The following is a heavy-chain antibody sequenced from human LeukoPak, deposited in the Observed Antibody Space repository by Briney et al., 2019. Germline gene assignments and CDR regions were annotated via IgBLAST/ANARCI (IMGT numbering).Heavy chain of an antibody. CDR3: ARDGLAGTFYFDY. CDR2: IYPSGGTT. D-gene: IGHD6-19*01. Sequence: ALVTVSCKAFGYTFTSHYLHWVRQAPGQGLEWMGMIYPSGGTTDYPQKFQGRVTMTRDTSTSTVYMEVSSLRSEDTAVYFCARDGLAGTFYFDYWGQGTLVTVSS. V-gene: IGHV1-46*01. CDR1: GYTFTSHY. J-gene: IGHJ4*02.